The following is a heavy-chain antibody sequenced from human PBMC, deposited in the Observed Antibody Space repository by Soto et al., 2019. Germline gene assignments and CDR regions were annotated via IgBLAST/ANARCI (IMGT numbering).Heavy chain of an antibody. D-gene: IGHD2-21*01. CDR3: AKVNHAFDV. CDR1: GDSISSGGY. CDR2: VFHSGST. J-gene: IGHJ3*01. V-gene: IGHV4-31*03. Sequence: VQLQESGPGLVKPSQTLSLTCTVSGDSISSGGYWSWIRQHPGKGLEWIGYVFHSGSTYYNPSLKSRVIISVDTSKNQFSLNLSSVTAADTAVYYCAKVNHAFDVWGQGKMVTVSS.